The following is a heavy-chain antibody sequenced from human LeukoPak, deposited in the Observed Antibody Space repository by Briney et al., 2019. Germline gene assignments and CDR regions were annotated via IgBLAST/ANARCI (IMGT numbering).Heavy chain of an antibody. Sequence: PGGSLRLSCAASGFAFSSYAMSWVRPAPGKGLEWVSAISGSGGSTYYADSVKGRFTISRDNSKNTLYLQMNSLRAEDTAVYYCAKDPTYYYDSSGYYGDYWGQGTLVTVSS. CDR3: AKDPTYYYDSSGYYGDY. CDR2: ISGSGGST. D-gene: IGHD3-22*01. CDR1: GFAFSSYA. V-gene: IGHV3-23*01. J-gene: IGHJ4*02.